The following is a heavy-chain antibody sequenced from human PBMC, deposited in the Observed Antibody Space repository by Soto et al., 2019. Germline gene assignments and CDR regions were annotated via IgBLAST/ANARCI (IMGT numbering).Heavy chain of an antibody. Sequence: GGSLRLSCVSSGFTFSSYVMTLVRQAPGKGLEWVSGISGTVGSTYYADSVKGRFTISRDNSKNTLYLQMNSLRVEDTAVYYCAKGTTVHYDYWGQGTLVTVSS. V-gene: IGHV3-23*01. CDR1: GFTFSSYV. CDR3: AKGTTVHYDY. J-gene: IGHJ4*02. D-gene: IGHD1-1*01. CDR2: ISGTVGST.